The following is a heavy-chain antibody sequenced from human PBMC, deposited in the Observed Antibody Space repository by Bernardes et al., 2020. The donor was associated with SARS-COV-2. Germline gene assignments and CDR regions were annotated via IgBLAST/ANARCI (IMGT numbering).Heavy chain of an antibody. CDR2: IYYSGST. Sequence: SETLSLTCTVSGGSISSYYWSWIRQPPGQGLEWIGYIYYSGSTNYNPSLKSRVTISVDTSKNQFSLRLSSVTAADTAVYYCARGQLWFDYWGQGTLVTVSS. CDR1: GGSISSYY. D-gene: IGHD5-18*01. CDR3: ARGQLWFDY. J-gene: IGHJ4*02. V-gene: IGHV4-59*01.